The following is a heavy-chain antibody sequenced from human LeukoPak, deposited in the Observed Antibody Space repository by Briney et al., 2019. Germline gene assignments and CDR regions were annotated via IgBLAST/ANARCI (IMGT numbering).Heavy chain of an antibody. CDR2: ISAYNGNT. CDR3: AKGDYDYYYYMDV. D-gene: IGHD2-21*02. J-gene: IGHJ6*03. Sequence: ASVKVSCKASGGTFSSYAISWVRQAPGQGLEWMGWISAYNGNTNYAQKLQGRVTMTTDTSTSTAYMELRSLRSDDTAVYYCAKGDYDYYYYMDVWGKGTTVTVSS. CDR1: GGTFSSYA. V-gene: IGHV1-18*01.